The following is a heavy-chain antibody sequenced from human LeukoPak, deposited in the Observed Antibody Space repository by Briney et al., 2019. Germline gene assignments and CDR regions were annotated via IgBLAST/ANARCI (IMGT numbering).Heavy chain of an antibody. Sequence: GSLRLSCGASGFTFSSHSMNWVRQAPGKGLEWISYFGSSASPIYYADSVRGRFTISRDNAKNSLYLQMNSLRVEDTAVYYCARESMSYDFWSGYRHFDYWGQGTLVSVSS. D-gene: IGHD3-3*01. J-gene: IGHJ4*02. CDR2: FGSSASPI. V-gene: IGHV3-48*01. CDR1: GFTFSSHS. CDR3: ARESMSYDFWSGYRHFDY.